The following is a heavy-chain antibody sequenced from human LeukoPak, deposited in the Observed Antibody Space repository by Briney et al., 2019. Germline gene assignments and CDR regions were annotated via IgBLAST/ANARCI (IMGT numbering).Heavy chain of an antibody. V-gene: IGHV1-8*01. CDR3: ATRGLAVAGQGFGY. D-gene: IGHD6-19*01. CDR1: GYTFTSYD. CDR2: MNPNSGNT. J-gene: IGHJ4*02. Sequence: GASVKVSCKASGYTFTSYDINWVRQATGQGLEWMGWMNPNSGNTGYAQKFQGRVTMTRNTSISTAYMELSSLRSEDTAVYYCATRGLAVAGQGFGYWGQGTLVTVSS.